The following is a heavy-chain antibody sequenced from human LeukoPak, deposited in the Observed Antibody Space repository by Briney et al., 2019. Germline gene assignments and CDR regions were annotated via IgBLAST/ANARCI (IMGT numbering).Heavy chain of an antibody. V-gene: IGHV4-4*02. CDR1: GGSISSSNW. Sequence: SGTLSLTCAVSGGSISSSNWWSWVRQPPGKGLEWIGEIYHSGSTNYNPSLKSRVTISVDTSKNQFSLKLSSVTAADTAVYYCASLGPVQSSSSWYRYMGYFDYWGQGTLVTVSS. CDR2: IYHSGST. J-gene: IGHJ4*02. CDR3: ASLGPVQSSSSWYRYMGYFDY. D-gene: IGHD6-13*01.